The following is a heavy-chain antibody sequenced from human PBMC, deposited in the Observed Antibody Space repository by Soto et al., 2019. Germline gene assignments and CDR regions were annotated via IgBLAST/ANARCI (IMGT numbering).Heavy chain of an antibody. Sequence: GGSLRLSCAASGFTFSSYGMHWVRQAPGKGLEWVAVIWYDGSNKYYADSVKGRFTISRDNSKNTLYLQMNSLRAEDTAVYYCARDPWDIVPYGMDVWGQGTTVTVSS. CDR1: GFTFSSYG. V-gene: IGHV3-33*01. D-gene: IGHD2-8*01. CDR3: ARDPWDIVPYGMDV. J-gene: IGHJ6*02. CDR2: IWYDGSNK.